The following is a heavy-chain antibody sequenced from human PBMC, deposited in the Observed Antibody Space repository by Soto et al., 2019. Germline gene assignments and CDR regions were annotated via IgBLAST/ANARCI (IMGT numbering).Heavy chain of an antibody. V-gene: IGHV1-46*01. CDR3: ARDQGPLIAMIKPRSAFDI. CDR1: GYTFTSYY. J-gene: IGHJ3*02. CDR2: INPSGGST. Sequence: ASVKVSCKASGYTFTSYYMHWVRQAPGQGLEWMGVINPSGGSTSYAQKFQGRVTMTRDTSTSTVYMELSSLRSEDTAVYYCARDQGPLIAMIKPRSAFDIRGQGTMVT. D-gene: IGHD3-22*01.